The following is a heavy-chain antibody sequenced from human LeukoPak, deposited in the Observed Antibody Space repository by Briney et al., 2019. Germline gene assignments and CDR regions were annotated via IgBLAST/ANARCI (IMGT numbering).Heavy chain of an antibody. D-gene: IGHD3-22*01. Sequence: SETLSLTCTVSGGSISSYYWSWIRQPPGKGLEWIGYIYYSGSTNYNPSLKSRVTISVDTSKNQFSLKLSSVTAADTAVYYCASTPLNDYYDSSDYWGQGILVTVSS. CDR3: ASTPLNDYYDSSDY. V-gene: IGHV4-59*08. J-gene: IGHJ4*02. CDR2: IYYSGST. CDR1: GGSISSYY.